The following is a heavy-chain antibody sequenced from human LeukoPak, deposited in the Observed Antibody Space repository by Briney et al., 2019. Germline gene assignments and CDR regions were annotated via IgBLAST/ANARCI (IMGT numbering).Heavy chain of an antibody. D-gene: IGHD6-13*01. CDR1: GGSISSYY. J-gene: IGHJ6*03. CDR3: ERSRYSSSWYTVGGYYYMHV. CDR2: IYTSGST. Sequence: SETLSLTCTVSGGSISSYYWSWIQQPPGKGLEWIGYIYTSGSTNYNPSLKSRVTISVDTSKNQFSLKLSSVTAADTAVYYCERSRYSSSWYTVGGYYYMHVWGKGTTVTVSS. V-gene: IGHV4-4*09.